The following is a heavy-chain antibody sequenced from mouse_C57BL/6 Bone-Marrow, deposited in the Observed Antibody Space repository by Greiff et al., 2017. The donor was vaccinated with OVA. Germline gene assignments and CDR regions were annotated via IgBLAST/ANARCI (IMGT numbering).Heavy chain of an antibody. D-gene: IGHD2-4*01. J-gene: IGHJ1*03. CDR1: GFTFSDYY. CDR3: ARGYDYDGGYFDV. CDR2: ISNGGGST. Sequence: DVQLVESGGGLVQPGGSLKLSCAASGFTFSDYYMYWVRQTPEKRLEWVAYISNGGGSTYYPDTVKGRFTISRDHAKNTLYLQMRRLKAEDTAMYYCARGYDYDGGYFDVWGTGTTVTVSS. V-gene: IGHV5-12*01.